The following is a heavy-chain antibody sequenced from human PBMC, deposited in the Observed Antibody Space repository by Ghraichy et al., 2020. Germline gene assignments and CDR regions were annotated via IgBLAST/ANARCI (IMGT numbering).Heavy chain of an antibody. CDR3: AIMTRGYSYGSYFY. Sequence: SETLSLTCAVYGGSFSGYYWSWIRQPPGKGLEWIGEINHSGSTNYNPSLKSRVTISVDTPKNQFSLKLSSVTAADTAVYYCAIMTRGYSYGSYFYWGQGTLVTVSS. CDR2: INHSGST. V-gene: IGHV4-34*01. D-gene: IGHD5-18*01. CDR1: GGSFSGYY. J-gene: IGHJ4*02.